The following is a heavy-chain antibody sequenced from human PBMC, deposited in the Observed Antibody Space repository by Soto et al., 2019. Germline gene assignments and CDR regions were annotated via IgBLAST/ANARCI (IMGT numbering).Heavy chain of an antibody. V-gene: IGHV3-30-3*01. CDR2: ISYDGSNK. D-gene: IGHD4-17*01. CDR1: GFTFSSYA. J-gene: IGHJ2*01. CDR3: ARMYGDYPWGWYFDL. Sequence: QVQLVESGGGVVQPGWSLRLSCAASGFTFSSYAMHWVRQAPGKGLEWVAVISYDGSNKYYADSVKGRFTISRDNSKNTLYLQMTNLRAEDTAVYYCARMYGDYPWGWYFDLWCRGTLMTVS.